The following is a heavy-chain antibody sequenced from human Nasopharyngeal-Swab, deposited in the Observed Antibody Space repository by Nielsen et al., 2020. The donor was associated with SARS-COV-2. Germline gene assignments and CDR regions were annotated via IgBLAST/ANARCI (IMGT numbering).Heavy chain of an antibody. V-gene: IGHV3-7*03. Sequence: GESLKISCVVSGFTFSDHWMNWVRQAPGKGLEWVANIKPDGSEKYYVDSVKGRFTISRDNARNSLFLQMDSLRVEDTAIYYCAREGMIAVAGPIDYWGLGTLVTVSS. CDR1: GFTFSDHW. D-gene: IGHD6-19*01. CDR2: IKPDGSEK. J-gene: IGHJ4*02. CDR3: AREGMIAVAGPIDY.